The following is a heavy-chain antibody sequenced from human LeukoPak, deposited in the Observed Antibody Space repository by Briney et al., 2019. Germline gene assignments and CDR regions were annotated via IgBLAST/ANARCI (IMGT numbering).Heavy chain of an antibody. D-gene: IGHD3-22*01. CDR1: GGSISSYY. CDR3: ARHDPRSSGYYDVDY. J-gene: IGHJ4*02. CDR2: IYTSGST. V-gene: IGHV4-4*07. Sequence: SETLSLTCTVSGGSISSYYWSWIRQPAGKGLEWIGRIYTSGSTNYNPSLESRVTMSVDTSKNQFSLKLSSVTAADTAVYYCARHDPRSSGYYDVDYWGQGTLVTVSS.